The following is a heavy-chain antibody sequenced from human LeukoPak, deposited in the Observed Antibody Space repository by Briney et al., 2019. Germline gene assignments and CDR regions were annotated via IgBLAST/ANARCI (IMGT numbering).Heavy chain of an antibody. CDR3: ARSRYGSGSYSYPDY. CDR1: GGSISSGGYY. D-gene: IGHD3-10*01. Sequence: SQTLSLTCTVSGGSISSGGYYWSWIRQHPGKGLEWIGYVYYSGSTYYNPSLKSRVTISVDTSKNQFSLKLSSVTAADTAVYYCARSRYGSGSYSYPDYWGQGTLVTVSS. CDR2: VYYSGST. V-gene: IGHV4-31*03. J-gene: IGHJ4*02.